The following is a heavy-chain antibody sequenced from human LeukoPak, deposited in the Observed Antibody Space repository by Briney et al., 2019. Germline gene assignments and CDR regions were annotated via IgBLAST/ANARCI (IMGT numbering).Heavy chain of an antibody. CDR2: IYPGDSDT. CDR3: ARSMDTAMSGYYFDY. Sequence: GESLKISCKGSGYSFTNYWIGWVRQMPGKGLEWMGIIYPGDSDTRYSPSFQGQITISADKSISTVYLQWSSLKASDTAMYYCARSMDTAMSGYYFDYWGQGTLVTVSS. CDR1: GYSFTNYW. V-gene: IGHV5-51*01. J-gene: IGHJ4*02. D-gene: IGHD5-18*01.